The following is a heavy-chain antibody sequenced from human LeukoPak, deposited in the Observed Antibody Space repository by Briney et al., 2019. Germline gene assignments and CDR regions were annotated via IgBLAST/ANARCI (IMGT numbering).Heavy chain of an antibody. J-gene: IGHJ5*02. CDR1: GFTFSSYA. Sequence: GSLRLSCAASGFTFSSYAMHWVRQAPGKGLEWVAVISYDGSNKYYADSVKGRFTISRDNSKNTLYLQMNSLRAEDTAVYYCAKDHGFDPWGQGTLVTVST. CDR2: ISYDGSNK. V-gene: IGHV3-30-3*01. CDR3: AKDHGFDP.